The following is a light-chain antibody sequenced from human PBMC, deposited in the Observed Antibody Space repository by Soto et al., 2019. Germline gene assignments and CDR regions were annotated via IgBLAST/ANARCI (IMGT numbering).Light chain of an antibody. Sequence: QSALTQPASVSDSPGQSITITCIGTSIDIGSSDHVSWHQQHPGRAPKLIIYHVYNRPSGVSHRFSGSKTDKTASLIISGLQAEDEADYYCSSYTSTTSYVFGSGTKLTVL. CDR1: SIDIGSSDH. CDR3: SSYTSTTSYV. CDR2: HVY. V-gene: IGLV2-14*03. J-gene: IGLJ1*01.